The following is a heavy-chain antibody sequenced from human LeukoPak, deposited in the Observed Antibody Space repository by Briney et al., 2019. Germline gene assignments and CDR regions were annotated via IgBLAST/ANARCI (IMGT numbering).Heavy chain of an antibody. CDR2: VYAGGGP. V-gene: IGHV4-39*02. Sequence: PSETLSLTCSVSGASVNSYSDYWAWIRQPPGRGLEWIGRVYAGGGPYFNPSLETRVSISLETSKNDFSLRLSSVTAADTAVYYCVLQSAYYFDNWGQGMLVTVSS. J-gene: IGHJ4*02. CDR1: GASVNSYSDY. CDR3: VLQSAYYFDN.